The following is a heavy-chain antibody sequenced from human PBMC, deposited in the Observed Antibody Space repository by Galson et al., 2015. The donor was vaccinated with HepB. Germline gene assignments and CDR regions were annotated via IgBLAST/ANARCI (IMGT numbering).Heavy chain of an antibody. V-gene: IGHV3-23*01. J-gene: IGHJ6*01. Sequence: SLRLSCAASGFTFSSYAMSWVRQAPGKGLEWVSTITGSGDSTYYADSLKGRFTISRDNSKNTLYLQMISLRAEDTALYYCAKVFNTSWAYYYGMDVWGHGTTVTVSS. CDR2: ITGSGDST. D-gene: IGHD2-2*01. CDR1: GFTFSSYA. CDR3: AKVFNTSWAYYYGMDV.